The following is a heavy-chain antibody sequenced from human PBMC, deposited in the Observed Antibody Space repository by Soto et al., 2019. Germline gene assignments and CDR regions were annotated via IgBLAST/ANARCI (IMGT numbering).Heavy chain of an antibody. D-gene: IGHD3-10*01. J-gene: IGHJ6*02. Sequence: PGGSLRLSCAACGFTFSSYWMHWVRQAPGKGLVWVSRINSDGSSTSYADSVKGRFTISRDNAKNTLYLQMNSLRAEDTAVYYCARGMSLEALDYGMDVWGQGTTVTVSS. CDR1: GFTFSSYW. CDR2: INSDGSST. V-gene: IGHV3-74*01. CDR3: ARGMSLEALDYGMDV.